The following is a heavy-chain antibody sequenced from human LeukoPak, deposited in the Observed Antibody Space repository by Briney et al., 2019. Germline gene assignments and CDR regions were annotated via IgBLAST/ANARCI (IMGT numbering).Heavy chain of an antibody. Sequence: PSETLSLTCTVSGGSISSYYWSWIRQPPGKGLEWIGYIYYSGSTNYNPSLKSRVTISVDTSKNQFSLKLSSVTAADTAVYYCARRPGSGWFDPWGQGTLVTVSS. CDR2: IYYSGST. CDR3: ARRPGSGWFDP. J-gene: IGHJ5*02. V-gene: IGHV4-59*08. D-gene: IGHD2-15*01. CDR1: GGSISSYY.